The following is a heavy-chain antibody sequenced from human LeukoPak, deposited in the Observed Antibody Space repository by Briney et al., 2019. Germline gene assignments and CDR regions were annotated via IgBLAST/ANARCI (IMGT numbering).Heavy chain of an antibody. D-gene: IGHD3-22*01. J-gene: IGHJ4*02. CDR2: MSSDGNAM. CDR1: GLTLTAYL. CDR3: VRESEYYFDHSASFDY. Sequence: GGSLRLSCAASGLTLTAYLIHWVRQAPGKGLEWVAVMSSDGNAMFYADSVKGRFTISRDNSKNTLYLQMNSLRAEDTAVYYCVRESEYYFDHSASFDYWGQGTLVTVSS. V-gene: IGHV3-30-3*01.